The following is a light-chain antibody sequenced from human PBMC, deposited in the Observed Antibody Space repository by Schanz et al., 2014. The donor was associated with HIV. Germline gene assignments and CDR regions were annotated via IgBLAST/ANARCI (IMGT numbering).Light chain of an antibody. CDR3: CSYTIITPPVL. CDR2: DVN. CDR1: SSDVGGYNY. V-gene: IGLV2-14*03. Sequence: QSALTQPASVSGSPGQSITISCTGTSSDVGGYNYVSWYQQHPGKAPQLMIYDVNNRPSGVSNRFSGSKSGNTASLTISGLQAGEEADYYCCSYTIITPPVLFGGGTNLTVL. J-gene: IGLJ2*01.